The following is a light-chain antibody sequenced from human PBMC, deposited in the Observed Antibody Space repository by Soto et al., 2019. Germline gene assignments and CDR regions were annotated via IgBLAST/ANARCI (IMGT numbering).Light chain of an antibody. J-gene: IGKJ1*01. CDR1: QSVSTN. CDR3: QHYGSSPWT. CDR2: GAS. Sequence: EAVLTQSPATLSVFPGERATLSCRASQSVSTNLAWYQQRPGQAPRLLIYGASKRAIGLPARFSGSGSGTEFTLTISRLEPEDFAVYFCQHYGSSPWTFGQGTKVDIK. V-gene: IGKV3-15*01.